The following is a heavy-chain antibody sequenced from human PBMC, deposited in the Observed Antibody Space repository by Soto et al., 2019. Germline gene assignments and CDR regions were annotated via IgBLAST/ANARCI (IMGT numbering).Heavy chain of an antibody. J-gene: IGHJ5*02. V-gene: IGHV4-34*01. D-gene: IGHD3-3*01. Sequence: SETLSLICAVYGGSFSGYYWSWIRQPPGKGLEWIGEINHSGSTNYNPSLKSRVTISVDTSKNQFSLKLSPVTAADTAVYYCARVAVPKYDFWSGYSLPPWFDPWGQGTLVTVSS. CDR2: INHSGST. CDR1: GGSFSGYY. CDR3: ARVAVPKYDFWSGYSLPPWFDP.